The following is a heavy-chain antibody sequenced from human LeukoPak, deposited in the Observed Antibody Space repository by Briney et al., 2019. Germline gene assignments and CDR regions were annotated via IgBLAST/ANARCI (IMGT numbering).Heavy chain of an antibody. D-gene: IGHD3-22*01. CDR1: GFTFSSYW. Sequence: GGSLRLSCGVSGFTFSSYWMAWVRQAPGKGLEWVANIKQDGSMTEYVDSLKGRFTISRDNAKSSLFLQMNSLRAEDTAVYYCARVGYYYDSSGYYYPEYFQHWGQGTLVTVSS. CDR2: IKQDGSMT. V-gene: IGHV3-7*03. CDR3: ARVGYYYDSSGYYYPEYFQH. J-gene: IGHJ1*01.